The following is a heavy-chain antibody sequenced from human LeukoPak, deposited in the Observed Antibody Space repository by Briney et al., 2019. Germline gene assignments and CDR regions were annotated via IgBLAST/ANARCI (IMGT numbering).Heavy chain of an antibody. J-gene: IGHJ4*02. CDR1: GFTFSSHA. D-gene: IGHD3-9*01. V-gene: IGHV3-23*01. CDR2: ISGSGGST. Sequence: GGSLRLSCAASGFTFSSHAMSWVRQAPGKGLEWVSAISGSGGSTYSADSVKGRFTISRDNSKNTLYLQMNSLRAEDTAVYYCARVSRVVRYFDWPSYWGQGTLVTVSS. CDR3: ARVSRVVRYFDWPSY.